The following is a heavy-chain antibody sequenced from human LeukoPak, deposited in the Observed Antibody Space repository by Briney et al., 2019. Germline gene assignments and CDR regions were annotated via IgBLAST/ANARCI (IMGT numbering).Heavy chain of an antibody. CDR1: GINVSSNY. Sequence: GGSLRLSCAASGINVSSNYMTWIHQAPGKGLEWVSLIYGGDAAYYAESVRGRFTISRDNLKNTLFLQMNSLRVEDTAVYYCVTSTGQQFIPYDYWGQGTHVTVSS. CDR3: VTSTGQQFIPYDY. D-gene: IGHD6-13*01. CDR2: IYGGDAA. V-gene: IGHV3-66*02. J-gene: IGHJ4*02.